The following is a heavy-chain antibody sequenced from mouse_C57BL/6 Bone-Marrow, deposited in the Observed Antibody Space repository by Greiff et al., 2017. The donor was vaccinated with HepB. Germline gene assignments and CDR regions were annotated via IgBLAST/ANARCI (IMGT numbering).Heavy chain of an antibody. CDR3: AREGVTTRADWYFDV. J-gene: IGHJ1*03. V-gene: IGHV5-16*01. Sequence: EVMLVESEGGLVQPGRSMKLSCTASGFTFSDYYMAWVRQVPEKGLEWVANINYDGSSTYYLDSLKSRFIISRDNAKNILYLQMSSLKSEDTATYYCAREGVTTRADWYFDVWGTGTTVTVSS. CDR1: GFTFSDYY. D-gene: IGHD2-2*01. CDR2: INYDGSST.